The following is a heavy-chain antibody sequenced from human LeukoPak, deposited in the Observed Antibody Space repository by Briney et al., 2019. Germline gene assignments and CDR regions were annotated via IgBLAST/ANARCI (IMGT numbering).Heavy chain of an antibody. J-gene: IGHJ6*02. CDR2: IYTSGST. Sequence: SETLSLTCTVSGGSISSYYWSWIRQPAGKGLEWIGRIYTSGSTNYNPPLKSRVTMSVDTSKNQFSLKLSSVTAADTAVYYCARDPSSSGWPYYYYYGMDVWGQGTTVTVSS. V-gene: IGHV4-4*07. D-gene: IGHD6-19*01. CDR3: ARDPSSSGWPYYYYYGMDV. CDR1: GGSISSYY.